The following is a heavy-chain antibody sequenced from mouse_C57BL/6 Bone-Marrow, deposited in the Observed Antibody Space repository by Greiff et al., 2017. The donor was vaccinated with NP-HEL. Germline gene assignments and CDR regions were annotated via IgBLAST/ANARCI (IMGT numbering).Heavy chain of an antibody. Sequence: QVHVKQSGAELAKPGASVKLSCKASGYTFTSYWMHWVKQRPGQGLEWIGYINPSSGYTKYNQKFKDKATLTADKSSSTAYMQLSSLTYEDSAVYYCARRPLLRSFYFDYWGQGTTLTVSS. CDR2: INPSSGYT. D-gene: IGHD1-1*01. V-gene: IGHV1-7*01. J-gene: IGHJ2*01. CDR1: GYTFTSYW. CDR3: ARRPLLRSFYFDY.